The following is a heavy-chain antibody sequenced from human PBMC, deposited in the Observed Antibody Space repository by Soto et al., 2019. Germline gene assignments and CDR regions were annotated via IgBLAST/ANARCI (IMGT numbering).Heavy chain of an antibody. CDR3: ARHFVAVVIKGWGY. CDR1: GGSIDRSNYY. J-gene: IGHJ4*02. Sequence: TLSLTCNVSGGSIDRSNYYWDWLRQPPGKGLEWIGTTYYNGNAYYNPSLRSRVSMSVDTSKNQFSLKLISVTAADTAVYYRARHFVAVVIKGWGYWGQGKLVTVSS. CDR2: TYYNGNA. V-gene: IGHV4-39*01. D-gene: IGHD3-10*01.